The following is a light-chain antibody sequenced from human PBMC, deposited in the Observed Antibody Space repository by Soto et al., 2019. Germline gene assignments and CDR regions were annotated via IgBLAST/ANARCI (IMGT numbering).Light chain of an antibody. CDR2: GVS. Sequence: EIVLTQSPATLSVSPGERVTLSCRASESLSYFLAWYQHKPGQSPRLLIYGVSTRVAGVPSRFSGGGSATDFTLTISSLQSEDLAVYYCQSYNDWPFAFGQGTKLEI. V-gene: IGKV3-15*01. J-gene: IGKJ2*01. CDR3: QSYNDWPFA. CDR1: ESLSYF.